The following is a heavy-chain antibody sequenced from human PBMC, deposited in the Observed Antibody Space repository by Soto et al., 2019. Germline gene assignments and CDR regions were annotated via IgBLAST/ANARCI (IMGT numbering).Heavy chain of an antibody. V-gene: IGHV1-8*01. J-gene: IGHJ4*02. CDR1: GYTFTNSD. CDR2: MNPDSGHA. Sequence: ASVKVSCKASGYTFTNSDINWARQAPGQGLEWMGWMNPDSGHAAYAQKFQGRVTLTTSTSTSTVYMEMRSLGSEDTAVYYCARRPHCSGGSCYYGLDNWGQGTLVTVSS. CDR3: ARRPHCSGGSCYYGLDN. D-gene: IGHD2-15*01.